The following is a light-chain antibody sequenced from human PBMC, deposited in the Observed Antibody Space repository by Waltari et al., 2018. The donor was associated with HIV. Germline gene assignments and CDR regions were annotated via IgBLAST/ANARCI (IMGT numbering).Light chain of an antibody. Sequence: QAGLTQPPSVSKALRQTATLTCTGHSNNVGFQGAAWLQQHQGHPPRLLSYRNNNRPSGISERFSASRSGNTASLTITGLQPEDEADYYCSAWDSSLNVWMFGGGTKVTVL. CDR3: SAWDSSLNVWM. V-gene: IGLV10-54*04. CDR1: SNNVGFQG. CDR2: RNN. J-gene: IGLJ3*02.